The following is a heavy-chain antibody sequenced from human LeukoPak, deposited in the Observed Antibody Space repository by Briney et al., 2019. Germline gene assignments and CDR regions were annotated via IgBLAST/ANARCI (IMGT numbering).Heavy chain of an antibody. CDR1: GGSISGYH. CDR2: IYYSGST. V-gene: IGHV4-59*08. J-gene: IGHJ4*02. Sequence: PSETLSLTCTVSGGSISGYHWNWIRQPPGKGLEWIGDIYYSGSTNYNPSLKSRVTISLDTSKNQFSLNLNSVTAAVTAVYYCARLRCSGGSCYDDYWGQGTLVTVSS. CDR3: ARLRCSGGSCYDDY. D-gene: IGHD2-15*01.